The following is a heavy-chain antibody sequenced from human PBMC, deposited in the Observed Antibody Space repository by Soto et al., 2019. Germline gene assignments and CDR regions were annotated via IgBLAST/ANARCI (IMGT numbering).Heavy chain of an antibody. V-gene: IGHV4-59*01. J-gene: IGHJ4*02. CDR1: GGSISSYY. CDR3: ARVSYDYIWGSYQQIDY. CDR2: IYYSGST. Sequence: SETLSLTCTVSGGSISSYYWSWIRQPPGKGLEWIGYIYYSGSTNYNPSLKSRVTISVDTSKNQFSLKLSSVTAADTAVYYCARVSYDYIWGSYQQIDYWGQGTLVTVSS. D-gene: IGHD3-16*02.